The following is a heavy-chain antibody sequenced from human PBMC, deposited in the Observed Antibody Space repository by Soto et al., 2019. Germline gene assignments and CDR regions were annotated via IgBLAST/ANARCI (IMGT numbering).Heavy chain of an antibody. J-gene: IGHJ3*02. CDR1: GFTFSNYA. Sequence: HVQLVESGGGVVQPGRSWRLSCAASGFTFSNYAMHWVRQAPGKGLEWVAVILYDGTNKYYADSVKGRFTISRDNSKSTLYLQMNSLRAEDTAVFYCARSEDRSGYYYVENAFDIWGQGTMVTVSS. D-gene: IGHD3-22*01. CDR3: ARSEDRSGYYYVENAFDI. V-gene: IGHV3-30-3*01. CDR2: ILYDGTNK.